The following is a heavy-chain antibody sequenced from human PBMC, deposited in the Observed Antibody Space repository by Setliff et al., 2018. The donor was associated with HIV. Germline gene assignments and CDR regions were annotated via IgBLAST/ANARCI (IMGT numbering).Heavy chain of an antibody. CDR2: FYTSGTT. CDR1: GGSLSSGSHY. CDR3: GTAMYYYYGLDV. Sequence: SETLSLTCSVSGGSLSSGSHYCTWLRQAAGKGLEWIGHFYTSGTTNYNPSPESRVTISVDTSKNQFSLKLSSVTAADAAVYYCGTAMYYYYGLDVWGQGIRVTVSS. J-gene: IGHJ6*02. V-gene: IGHV4-61*09. D-gene: IGHD2-2*01.